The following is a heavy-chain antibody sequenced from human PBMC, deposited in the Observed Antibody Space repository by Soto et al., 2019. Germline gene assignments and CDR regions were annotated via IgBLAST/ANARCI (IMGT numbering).Heavy chain of an antibody. J-gene: IGHJ5*02. CDR1: GGSISSSSYY. V-gene: IGHV4-39*01. CDR2: IYYSGST. CDR3: ARPTDTNWFDP. D-gene: IGHD3-9*01. Sequence: PSETLSLTCTVSGGSISSSSYYWGWIRQPPGKGLEWIGSIYYSGSTYYNPSLKSRVTISVDTSKNQFSLKLSSVTAADTAVYYCARPTDTNWFDPWGQGTLVTVSS.